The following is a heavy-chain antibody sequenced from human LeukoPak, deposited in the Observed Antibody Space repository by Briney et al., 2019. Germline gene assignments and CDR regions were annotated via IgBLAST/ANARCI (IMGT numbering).Heavy chain of an antibody. Sequence: PSETLSLTCTVSGDSTSSDNYYGGWVRQPPGKGLEWIGSIYYSGSTYYNPSLKSRVTISVDTSKNQFSLKLSSVTAADTAVYYCARRYCSGGSCYSDNWFDPWGQGTLVTVSS. D-gene: IGHD2-15*01. CDR3: ARRYCSGGSCYSDNWFDP. J-gene: IGHJ5*02. CDR1: GDSTSSDNYY. CDR2: IYYSGST. V-gene: IGHV4-39*01.